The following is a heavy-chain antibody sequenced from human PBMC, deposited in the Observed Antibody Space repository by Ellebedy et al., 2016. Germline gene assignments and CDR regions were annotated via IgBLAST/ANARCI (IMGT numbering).Heavy chain of an antibody. CDR2: IYYTGSP. D-gene: IGHD2-8*01. J-gene: IGHJ4*02. V-gene: IGHV4-39*01. Sequence: GSLRLXCSVSGDTISSSRYYWGWIRQPPGKGLEWIGSIYYTGSPYYNPSLRSRVTISVETSKNQLSLKLTSVTATDTAVYYCARSLAVVLMVYDSWGQGTLVTVSS. CDR3: ARSLAVVLMVYDS. CDR1: GDTISSSRYY.